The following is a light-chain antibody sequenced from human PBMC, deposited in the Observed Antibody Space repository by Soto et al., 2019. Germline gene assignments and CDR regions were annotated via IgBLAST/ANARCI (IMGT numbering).Light chain of an antibody. CDR3: SSSAGTKNMV. CDR1: PSDVGASNY. V-gene: IGLV2-8*01. Sequence: QSVLTQTPSASGSPGQSVTISCTGTPSDVGASNYVSWYQQQPGKAPKLMISEVSKRPSGVPDRFAGSKSGNTASLTVSGLQAEDEADYYCSSSAGTKNMVFGAGTKLTVL. CDR2: EVS. J-gene: IGLJ2*01.